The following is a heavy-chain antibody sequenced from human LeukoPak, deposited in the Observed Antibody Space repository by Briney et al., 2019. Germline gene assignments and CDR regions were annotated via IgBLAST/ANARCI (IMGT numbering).Heavy chain of an antibody. CDR2: ISSDGSNK. D-gene: IGHD6-6*01. J-gene: IGHJ4*02. CDR3: ARVRSSYYFDY. CDR1: GFTFSSYA. V-gene: IGHV3-30-3*01. Sequence: GGSLRLSCAASGFTFSSYAIHWVRQAPGKGLEWVAVISSDGSNKYYADSVKGRFTISRDNAKNSLYLQMNSLREEDTAVYYCARVRSSYYFDYWGQGTLVTVSP.